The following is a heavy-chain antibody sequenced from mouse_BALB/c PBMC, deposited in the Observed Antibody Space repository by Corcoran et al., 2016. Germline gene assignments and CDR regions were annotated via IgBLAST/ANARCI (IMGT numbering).Heavy chain of an antibody. CDR1: GYSFTSYY. Sequence: EIQLQQSGPELMKPGASVKISCKASGYSFTSYYMHWVKQSHGKSLEWIGYIDPFNGGTSYNQKFKGKATLTVDKSSSTAYMHLSSLTSEDSAVYYCARGVTTYYFDYWGQGTTLTVSS. D-gene: IGHD2-3*01. J-gene: IGHJ2*01. CDR3: ARGVTTYYFDY. V-gene: IGHV1S135*01. CDR2: IDPFNGGT.